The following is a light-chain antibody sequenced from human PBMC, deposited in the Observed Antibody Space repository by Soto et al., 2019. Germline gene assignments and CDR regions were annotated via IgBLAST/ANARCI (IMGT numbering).Light chain of an antibody. Sequence: DIVMTQSADSLAVSLGERATINCKSSQSVFSNSNNKKYLAWYQQKPGQPPKLLIHWASIRESGVPDRFSGSGSGTDFTLTINSLQAEDVAVYYCQQYYGTPWTFGQGTKVDIK. V-gene: IGKV4-1*01. CDR3: QQYYGTPWT. J-gene: IGKJ1*01. CDR2: WAS. CDR1: QSVFSNSNNKKY.